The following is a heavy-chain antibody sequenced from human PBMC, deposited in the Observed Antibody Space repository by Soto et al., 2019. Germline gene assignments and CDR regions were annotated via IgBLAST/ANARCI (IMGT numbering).Heavy chain of an antibody. CDR3: ARGIHGPAAMFGRFAF. V-gene: IGHV3-11*01. Sequence: QVQLVESGGGLVKPGGSLRLSCAASGFSFSDYYMTWIRQAPGKGLEWVSYISYSGNDIYYADSVKGRFTISRDNAESSLDRRMNSLRAEDTALFYCARGIHGPAAMFGRFAFWGQGTLVTVSS. J-gene: IGHJ4*02. CDR1: GFSFSDYY. D-gene: IGHD2-2*01. CDR2: ISYSGNDI.